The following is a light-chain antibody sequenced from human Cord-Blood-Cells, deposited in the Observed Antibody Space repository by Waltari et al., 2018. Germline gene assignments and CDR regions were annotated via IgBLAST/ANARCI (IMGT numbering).Light chain of an antibody. CDR3: QQYYSTPLT. CDR2: WAS. J-gene: IGKJ4*01. CDR1: QSVLYSSNNKNY. Sequence: DIVMTQSPDSLAVSLGERATINCKSSQSVLYSSNNKNYLAWYQQKPGQPPKLLIYWASTRESGVPDRFSVSGSGTDFTLTISSLQSEDVVVYYCQQYYSTPLTFGGGTKVEIK. V-gene: IGKV4-1*01.